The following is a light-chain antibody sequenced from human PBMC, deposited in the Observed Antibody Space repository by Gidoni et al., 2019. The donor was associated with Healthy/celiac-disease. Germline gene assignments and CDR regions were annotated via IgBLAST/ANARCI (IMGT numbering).Light chain of an antibody. CDR3: QQRSNWRRT. V-gene: IGKV3-11*01. CDR1: QSVSSY. CDR2: DAS. J-gene: IGKJ1*01. Sequence: ELVLTHSPATLSLSPGERATLSCRASQSVSSYLAWYQQKPGQAPRLLLYDASNRATGITARFSGRGSGTDFTLNISRLEPEDFAVYYCQQRSNWRRTFGKGTKVEIK.